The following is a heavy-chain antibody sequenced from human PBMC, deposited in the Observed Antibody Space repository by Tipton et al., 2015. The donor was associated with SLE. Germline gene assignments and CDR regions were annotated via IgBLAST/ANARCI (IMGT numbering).Heavy chain of an antibody. Sequence: GLVKPSETLSLTCTVSGGSISSHYWSWIRQPPGKGLEWIGYIYYSGSTNYNPSLKSRVTISVDTSKNQFSLKLRSVTAADTAVYYCARGGGGGSSRYYYYGMDVWGQGTTVTVSS. CDR3: ARGGGGGSSRYYYYGMDV. D-gene: IGHD2-15*01. J-gene: IGHJ6*02. CDR1: GGSISSHY. V-gene: IGHV4-59*11. CDR2: IYYSGST.